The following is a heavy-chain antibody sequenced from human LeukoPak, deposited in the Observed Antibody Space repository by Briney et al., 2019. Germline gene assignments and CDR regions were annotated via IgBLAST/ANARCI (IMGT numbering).Heavy chain of an antibody. J-gene: IGHJ5*02. CDR2: IIPIFGTA. CDR3: ARAGGYCSGGSCYSARLNWFDP. Sequence: SVKVSCTASGGTFSSYAISWVRQAPGQGLEWMGGIIPIFGTANYAQKFQGRVTITADESTSTAYMELSSLRSEDTAVYYCARAGGYCSGGSCYSARLNWFDPWGQGTLVTVSS. CDR1: GGTFSSYA. V-gene: IGHV1-69*13. D-gene: IGHD2-15*01.